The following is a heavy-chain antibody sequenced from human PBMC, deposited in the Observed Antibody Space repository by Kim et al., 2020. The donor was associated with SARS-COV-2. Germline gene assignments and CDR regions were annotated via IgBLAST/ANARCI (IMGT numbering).Heavy chain of an antibody. J-gene: IGHJ4*02. CDR2: ISIDNGNT. CDR1: GYTFSNYG. Sequence: ASVKVSCKTSGYTFSNYGITWVRQAPGQGLEWVAWISIDNGNTNYAQDFQDRVTMTKDKSTGTAYLELRGLRSDDTAVYYCARDKGNRWYPSAVDYWGQGSLVTVSS. D-gene: IGHD1-20*01. CDR3: ARDKGNRWYPSAVDY. V-gene: IGHV1-18*01.